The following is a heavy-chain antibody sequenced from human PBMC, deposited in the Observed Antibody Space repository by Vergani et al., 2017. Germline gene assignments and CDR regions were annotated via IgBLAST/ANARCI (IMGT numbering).Heavy chain of an antibody. D-gene: IGHD2-15*01. CDR1: GFTSSSYS. CDR2: ISSSSSYI. J-gene: IGHJ4*02. V-gene: IGHV3-21*01. CDR3: ARDRGWCSGGSWPGDY. Sequence: EVQLVEPGGGLVKPGGSLRSSCAASGFTSSSYSMNWVRQAPGKGLEWVSSISSSSSYIYYADSVKGRFTISRDNAKNSLYLQMNSLRAEGTAVYYCARDRGWCSGGSWPGDYWGQGTLVTVSS.